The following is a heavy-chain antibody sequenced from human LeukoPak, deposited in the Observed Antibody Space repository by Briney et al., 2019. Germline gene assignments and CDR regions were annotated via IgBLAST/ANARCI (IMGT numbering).Heavy chain of an antibody. CDR1: GYTFTGYY. J-gene: IGHJ5*02. V-gene: IGHV1-18*04. CDR2: ISTYNDNT. CDR3: ARGLRDWWEWFDP. Sequence: ASVKVSCKASGYTFTGYYMHWVRQAPGQGLEWMGWISTYNDNTNYAQKLQGRVTMTTDTSTSTAYMDLRSLRSDDTAVYYCARGLRDWWEWFDPWGQGTLVTVSS. D-gene: IGHD1-26*01.